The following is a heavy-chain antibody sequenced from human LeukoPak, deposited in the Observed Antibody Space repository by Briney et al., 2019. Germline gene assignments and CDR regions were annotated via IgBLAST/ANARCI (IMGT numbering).Heavy chain of an antibody. CDR2: INPSGGST. J-gene: IGHJ6*02. V-gene: IGHV1-46*01. D-gene: IGHD3-3*01. CDR1: GYTFTSYY. CDR3: ARDGTIFGVDRYYYYGMDV. Sequence: ASVKVSCKASGYTFTSYYMHWVRQAPGQGLEWMGIINPSGGSTSYAQKFQGRVTMTRDTSTSTVYMELSSLRSEDTAVYYCARDGTIFGVDRYYYYGMDVWGRGTTVTVSS.